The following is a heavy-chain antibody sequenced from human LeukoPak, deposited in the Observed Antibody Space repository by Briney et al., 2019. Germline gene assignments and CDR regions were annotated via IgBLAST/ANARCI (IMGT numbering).Heavy chain of an antibody. CDR1: GYTFTSHG. Sequence: ASVQVSCQASGYTFTSHGISWVRQAPGQGLEWMGWTSAYNGDTKYAQKTQGRVTMTTDASTSTAYMELRSLRSDDTAMYYCARDPSNTSGFYAYLDSWGQGTPVTVSS. J-gene: IGHJ4*02. CDR2: TSAYNGDT. D-gene: IGHD6-19*01. CDR3: ARDPSNTSGFYAYLDS. V-gene: IGHV1-18*01.